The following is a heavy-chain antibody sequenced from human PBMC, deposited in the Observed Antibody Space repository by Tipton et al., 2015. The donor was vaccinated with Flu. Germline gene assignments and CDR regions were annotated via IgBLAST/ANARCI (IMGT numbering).Heavy chain of an antibody. V-gene: IGHV3-23*01. CDR3: AKDSGWGDAFDI. D-gene: IGHD6-19*01. CDR2: ISGSGGST. Sequence: GSLRLSCAASGFTFSSYAMSWVRQAPGKGLEWVSAISGSGGSTYYADSVKGRFTISRDNSKNTLYLQMNSLRAEDTAVYYCAKDSGWGDAFDIWGQGTMVTVSS. CDR1: GFTFSSYA. J-gene: IGHJ3*02.